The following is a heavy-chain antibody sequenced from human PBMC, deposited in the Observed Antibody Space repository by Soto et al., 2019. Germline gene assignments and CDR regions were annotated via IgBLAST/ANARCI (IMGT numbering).Heavy chain of an antibody. D-gene: IGHD6-6*01. CDR2: TYYRSKWYN. J-gene: IGHJ6*02. Sequence: SQTLSLTCAISGDSVSSNSAAWNCIIHSPSRVLEWLGRTYYRSKWYNDYAVSVKSRITINPDTSKNQFSLQLNSVTPEDTAVYYCAWSSSARRSYYGMDVWGQGTTVTVSS. CDR1: GDSVSSNSAA. CDR3: AWSSSARRSYYGMDV. V-gene: IGHV6-1*01.